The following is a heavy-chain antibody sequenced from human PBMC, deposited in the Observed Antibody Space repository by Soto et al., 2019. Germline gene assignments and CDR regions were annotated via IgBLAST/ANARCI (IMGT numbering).Heavy chain of an antibody. CDR3: TTAIVVPRFDP. D-gene: IGHD2-2*01. V-gene: IGHV3-15*01. CDR2: IKSKTDGGTT. Sequence: NPGGSLRLSCAASGFTFNNAWMNWVRQAPGKGLEWVGRIKSKTDGGTTDYAAPVKGRFTISRDDSRNTLYLHVNSLKTEDTAVYSCTTAIVVPRFDPWGQGTLVTVSS. J-gene: IGHJ5*02. CDR1: GFTFNNAW.